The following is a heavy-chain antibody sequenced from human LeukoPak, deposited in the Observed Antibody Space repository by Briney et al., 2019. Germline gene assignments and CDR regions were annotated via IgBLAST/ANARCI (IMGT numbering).Heavy chain of an antibody. V-gene: IGHV4-34*01. CDR2: INDSGST. Sequence: PSETLSLTCAVYSVSFSGYYWSWIRQPPGKGLEWIGDINDSGSTNYNPSVKSRVTISVDTSKDQFSLKLSSVTAADTAVYYCARGGYYGSGNDFRFDPWGQGTLVTVSS. J-gene: IGHJ5*02. D-gene: IGHD3-10*01. CDR1: SVSFSGYY. CDR3: ARGGYYGSGNDFRFDP.